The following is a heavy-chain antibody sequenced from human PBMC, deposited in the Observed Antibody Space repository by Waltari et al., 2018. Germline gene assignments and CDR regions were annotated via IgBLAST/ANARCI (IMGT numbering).Heavy chain of an antibody. CDR2: IYYSGST. CDR1: GGSISSYY. V-gene: IGHV4-59*01. D-gene: IGHD6-13*01. Sequence: QVQLQESGPGLVKPSETLSLTCTVSGGSISSYYWSWIRQPPGKGLEWIGYIYYSGSTNYNPSLKSRVTISVDTSKNQFSLKLSSVTAADTAVYYCAGTYSSSWYLGFDYWGQGTLVTVSS. J-gene: IGHJ4*02. CDR3: AGTYSSSWYLGFDY.